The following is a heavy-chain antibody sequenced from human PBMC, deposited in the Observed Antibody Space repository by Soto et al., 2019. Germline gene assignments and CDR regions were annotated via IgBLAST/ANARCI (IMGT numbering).Heavy chain of an antibody. J-gene: IGHJ4*02. CDR3: ARQEDSSTYDRAYYCYY. Sequence: SETLSLTCNVYGGSITNSGYYWGWIRQPPGKGLEWIGSIYYSGSNCYRPSLNGRVTISVDTSKNQFSLNLTSVTAADTAGYFCARQEDSSTYDRAYYCYYWGQGALDTVSS. V-gene: IGHV4-39*01. CDR2: IYYSGSN. CDR1: GGSITNSGYY. D-gene: IGHD6-19*01.